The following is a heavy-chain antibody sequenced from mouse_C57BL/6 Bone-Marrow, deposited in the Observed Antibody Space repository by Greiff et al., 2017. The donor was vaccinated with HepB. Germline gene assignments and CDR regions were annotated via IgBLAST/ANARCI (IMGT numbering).Heavy chain of an antibody. V-gene: IGHV5-4*01. Sequence: EVKVEESGGGLVKPGGSLKLSCAASGFTFSSYAMSWVRQTTEKRLEWVATISDGGSYTYYPDNVKGRFTISRDNAKNNLYLQMSHLKSEDTAMYYCARDPLYVDYWGQGTTLTVSS. J-gene: IGHJ2*01. D-gene: IGHD2-3*01. CDR3: ARDPLYVDY. CDR2: ISDGGSYT. CDR1: GFTFSSYA.